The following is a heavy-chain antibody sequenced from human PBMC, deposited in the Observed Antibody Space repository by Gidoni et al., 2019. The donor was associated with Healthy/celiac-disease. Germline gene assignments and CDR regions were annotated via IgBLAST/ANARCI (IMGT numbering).Heavy chain of an antibody. Sequence: EVQLVESGGGLVQPGGSLRLSCAASGFTFSSYWMSWVRQAPGKGLEWVANIKQDGSEKYYVDSVKGRFTISRDNAKNSLYLQMNSLRAEDTAVYYCARAVIRCGSYRCYYFDYWGQGTLVTVSS. CDR2: IKQDGSEK. CDR3: ARAVIRCGSYRCYYFDY. V-gene: IGHV3-7*05. CDR1: GFTFSSYW. D-gene: IGHD1-26*01. J-gene: IGHJ4*02.